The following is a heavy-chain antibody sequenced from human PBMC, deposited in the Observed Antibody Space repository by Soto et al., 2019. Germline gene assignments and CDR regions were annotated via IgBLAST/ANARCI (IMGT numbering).Heavy chain of an antibody. CDR3: ARESAVAAGFDF. CDR1: GFTVSSNY. CDR2: IYSGGST. D-gene: IGHD6-13*01. J-gene: IGHJ4*02. V-gene: IGHV3-53*01. Sequence: GGSLRLSCAASGFTVSSNYMSWVRQAPGKGLEWVSIIYSGGSTYDADSVKGRFTISRDNSKNTLYLQMNSLRAEDTAVYYCARESAVAAGFDFWGQGTLVTVSS.